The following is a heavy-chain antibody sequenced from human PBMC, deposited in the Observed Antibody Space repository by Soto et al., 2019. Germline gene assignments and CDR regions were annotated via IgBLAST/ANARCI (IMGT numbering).Heavy chain of an antibody. V-gene: IGHV4-31*03. D-gene: IGHD4-17*01. CDR1: GDAISSGARS. Sequence: SETLSLTCTVAGDAISSGARSWSWIRQPPGRGLEWIGSIHHSGTTYYNPSLISRISISLATSQNQFSLTLRSVTAADTAVYWCAGAPNLYPFDFWGQGPLVT. CDR2: IHHSGTT. CDR3: AGAPNLYPFDF. J-gene: IGHJ4*02.